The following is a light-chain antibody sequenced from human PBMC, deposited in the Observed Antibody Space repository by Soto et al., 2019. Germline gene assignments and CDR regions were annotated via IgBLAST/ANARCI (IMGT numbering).Light chain of an antibody. V-gene: IGKV3-20*01. CDR1: QSVSSSY. CDR3: QLKGT. Sequence: EIVLTQSPGTLSLSPGERATISCRASQSVSSSYLAWYQQKPGQAPRLLIYGASSRATGIPDRFSGSGSGTDFTLTISRLEPEDFAVYYCQLKGTFGPGTKVDIK. CDR2: GAS. J-gene: IGKJ3*01.